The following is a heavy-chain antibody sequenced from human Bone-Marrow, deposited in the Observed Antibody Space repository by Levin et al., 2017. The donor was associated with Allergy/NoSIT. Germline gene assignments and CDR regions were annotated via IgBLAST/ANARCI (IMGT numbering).Heavy chain of an antibody. J-gene: IGHJ4*02. D-gene: IGHD2-15*01. CDR3: TRLEDVVNPSPVAL. V-gene: IGHV3-74*01. CDR2: LRGDGTDT. Sequence: GGSLRLSCVGSGFTFSSYWMYWVRQAPGKGLVWVSRLRGDGTDTTYAESVKGRSTISRDNAKNTLYLQMNSLRVEDTAIYYYTRLEDVVNPSPVALWGQGTLVTVSS. CDR1: GFTFSSYW.